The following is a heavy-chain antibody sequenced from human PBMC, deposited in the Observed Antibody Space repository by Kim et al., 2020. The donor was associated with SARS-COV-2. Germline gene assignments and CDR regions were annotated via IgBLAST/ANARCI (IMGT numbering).Heavy chain of an antibody. CDR3: DASDY. Sequence: GGSLRLSCAASGFTFGVYAMSWARQAPGKGLEWVSTTSDSGRNTHYADSVKGRFTISRDNSMNTLYLQMNSLRAEDTAVYYCDASDYWGQGTLVTVSS. CDR2: TSDSGRNT. V-gene: IGHV3-23*01. CDR1: GFTFGVYA. J-gene: IGHJ4*02.